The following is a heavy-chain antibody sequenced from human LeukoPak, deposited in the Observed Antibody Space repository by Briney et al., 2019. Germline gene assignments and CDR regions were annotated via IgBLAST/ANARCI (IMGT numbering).Heavy chain of an antibody. Sequence: ASVKVSRKASGDTFSSYAISWVRQAPGQGLEWMGRIIPFLNISNYAQNFEGKVTINADKSTSTVYLELTSLTFEDTAIYYCAADDYSAGSYFLYFFDYWGQGTLITVSS. D-gene: IGHD3-10*01. V-gene: IGHV1-69*04. CDR2: IIPFLNIS. J-gene: IGHJ4*02. CDR3: AADDYSAGSYFLYFFDY. CDR1: GDTFSSYA.